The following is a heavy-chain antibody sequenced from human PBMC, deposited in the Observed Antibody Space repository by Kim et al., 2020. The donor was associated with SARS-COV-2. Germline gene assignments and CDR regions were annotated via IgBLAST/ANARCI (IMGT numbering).Heavy chain of an antibody. Sequence: SETLSLTCSVSGGSISTNYHYWGWVRQPPGKGLEWIGSVYNSGSTYYNPSLKSRVTISGDTSKNQFSLNMRSVTAADTAGYYCACIVGTTPDDYFGYGG. CDR3: ACIVGTTPDDYFGY. D-gene: IGHD4-4*01. J-gene: IGHJ4*01. CDR1: GGSISTNYHY. V-gene: IGHV4-39*07. CDR2: VYNSGST.